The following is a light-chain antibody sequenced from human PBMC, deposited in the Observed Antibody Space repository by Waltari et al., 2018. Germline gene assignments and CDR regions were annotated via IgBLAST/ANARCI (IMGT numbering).Light chain of an antibody. CDR3: QQYYDIPLT. CDR2: WSS. Sequence: EIVTTQSPESLAVSLGGRASSNRKSSQSVLYSSNKKSYLAWYQQKPGQPPKLLIYWSSTRQSGVPDRFSGRGSGTDFTLTISSLQAEDMAIYYCQQYYDIPLTFGGGTRVEI. V-gene: IGKV4-1*01. J-gene: IGKJ4*01. CDR1: QSVLYSSNKKSY.